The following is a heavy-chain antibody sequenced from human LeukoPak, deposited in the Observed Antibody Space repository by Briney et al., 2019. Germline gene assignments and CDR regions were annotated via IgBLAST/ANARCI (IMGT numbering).Heavy chain of an antibody. J-gene: IGHJ4*02. CDR1: GFSFSGHW. D-gene: IGHD5-24*01. Sequence: GGSLRLSCTASGFSFSGHWMHWARQLPGKGLVWVSRISPTGSTTSYADSVKGRFTLSRDNTKNTLTLQMNSLRAEDTAVYLCVRDGSAYNFDYWGQGVLVTVSS. CDR2: ISPTGSTT. V-gene: IGHV3-74*01. CDR3: VRDGSAYNFDY.